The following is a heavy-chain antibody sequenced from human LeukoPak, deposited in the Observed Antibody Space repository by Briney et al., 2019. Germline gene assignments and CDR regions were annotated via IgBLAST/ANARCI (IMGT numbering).Heavy chain of an antibody. CDR3: ARDVGDPSYYYDSSGYYFDY. CDR1: GGSISSSSYY. D-gene: IGHD3-22*01. CDR2: IYYSGST. J-gene: IGHJ4*02. Sequence: KPSETLSLTCTVSGGSISSSSYYWGWIRQPPGKGLEWIGGIYYSGSTYYNPSLKSRVTISVDTSKNQFSLKLSSVTAADTAVYYCARDVGDPSYYYDSSGYYFDYWGQGTLVTVSS. V-gene: IGHV4-39*07.